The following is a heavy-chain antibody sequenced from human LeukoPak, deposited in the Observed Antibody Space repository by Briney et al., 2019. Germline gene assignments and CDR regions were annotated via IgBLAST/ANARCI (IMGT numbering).Heavy chain of an antibody. V-gene: IGHV3-23*01. D-gene: IGHD1-1*01. Sequence: GGSQRLSCAASGFTITYVMSWVRQAPGKGLEWVSSISVRDDSTYYADSVRGRFTISRDNSKNTVYLQMKSLRAEDTAIYYCAKNRQQLIPEDFDYWGQGTLVTVSS. CDR2: ISVRDDST. CDR3: AKNRQQLIPEDFDY. CDR1: GFTITYV. J-gene: IGHJ4*02.